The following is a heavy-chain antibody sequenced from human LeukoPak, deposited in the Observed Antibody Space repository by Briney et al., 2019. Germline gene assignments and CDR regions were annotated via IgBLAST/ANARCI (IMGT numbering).Heavy chain of an antibody. Sequence: SETLSLTCTVSGGSISRYYWSWIRQPAGKGLEWVGRIYTSGSTNYTPPLKSRVTMSVDTSKNQFSLKLSSVTAADTAVYYCARGRLPGIAAAGNLYYYYMDVWGKGTTVTVSS. CDR2: IYTSGST. J-gene: IGHJ6*03. V-gene: IGHV4-4*07. CDR3: ARGRLPGIAAAGNLYYYYMDV. D-gene: IGHD6-13*01. CDR1: GGSISRYY.